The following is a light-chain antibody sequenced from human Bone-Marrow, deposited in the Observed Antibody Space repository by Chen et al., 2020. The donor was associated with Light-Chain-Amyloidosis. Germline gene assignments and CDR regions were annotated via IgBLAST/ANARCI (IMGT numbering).Light chain of an antibody. CDR3: MXWHSSAWV. CDR2: YKSDSDK. CDR1: SXINVGAYR. V-gene: IGLV5-45*03. J-gene: IGLJ3*02. Sequence: QAVLTQPSSLSASPGASASLTCTLRSXINVGAYRRHWYQQKPGSPPQYLLRYKSDSDKQQGSGVPSRFSGSKDASANAXILLIXGLQSEDEAXYYCMXWHSSAWVFGGGTKLTVL.